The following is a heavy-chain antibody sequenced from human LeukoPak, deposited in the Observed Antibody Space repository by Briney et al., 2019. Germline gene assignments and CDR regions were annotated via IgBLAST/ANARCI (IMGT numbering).Heavy chain of an antibody. J-gene: IGHJ4*02. CDR2: INPSGGST. CDR3: ARDEVVVVPGYYFDY. CDR1: GYTFTSYY. Sequence: ASVKVSCKASGYTFTSYYMHWVRQAPGQGLEWMGIINPSGGSTSYAQKFQGRATMTRDTSTSTVYMELSSLRSEDTAVYYCARDEVVVVPGYYFDYWGQGTLVTVSS. V-gene: IGHV1-46*01. D-gene: IGHD2-2*01.